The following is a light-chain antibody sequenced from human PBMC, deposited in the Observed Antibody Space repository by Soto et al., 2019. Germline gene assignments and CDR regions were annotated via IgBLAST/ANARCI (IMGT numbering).Light chain of an antibody. CDR3: QQYGTSPYT. CDR1: QSVRSAY. CDR2: GTS. Sequence: ENVLTQSPGTLSLSPGEIATLSCRASQSVRSAYLAWYQQKPGQSPRLLIYGTSSRATGIPDRFSGSGSGTDFTLTISRLEPEDFAVYLCQQYGTSPYTFGQGTKLEIK. V-gene: IGKV3-20*01. J-gene: IGKJ2*01.